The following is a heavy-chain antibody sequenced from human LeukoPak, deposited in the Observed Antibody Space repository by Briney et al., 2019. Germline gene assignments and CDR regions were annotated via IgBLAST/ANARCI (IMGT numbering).Heavy chain of an antibody. D-gene: IGHD6-6*01. CDR2: INHSGST. CDR3: ARGGIAARPFDY. J-gene: IGHJ4*02. Sequence: SETLSLTCTVSGGSVSSGSYYWSWIRQPPGKGLEWIWEINHSGSTNYNPSLKSRVTISVDTSKNQFSLKLSSVTAADTAVYYCARGGIAARPFDYWGQGTLVTVSS. CDR1: GGSVSSGSYY. V-gene: IGHV4-39*07.